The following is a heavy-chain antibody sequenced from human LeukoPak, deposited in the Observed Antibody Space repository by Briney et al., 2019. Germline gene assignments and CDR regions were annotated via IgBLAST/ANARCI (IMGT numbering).Heavy chain of an antibody. CDR2: INPNSGGT. J-gene: IGHJ4*02. D-gene: IGHD6-13*01. CDR1: GYTFTGYY. Sequence: ASVKVYCKASGYTFTGYYMHWVRQAPGQGLEWMGWINPNSGGTNFAQKFQGRVTMTRDTSISTAYMELSRLRSDDTAVYYCATWALEYSSSWYSALYWGQGTLVTVSS. CDR3: ATWALEYSSSWYSALY. V-gene: IGHV1-2*02.